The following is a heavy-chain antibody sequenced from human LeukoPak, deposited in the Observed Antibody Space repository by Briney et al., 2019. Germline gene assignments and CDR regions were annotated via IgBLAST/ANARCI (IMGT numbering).Heavy chain of an antibody. CDR3: AREDGRYCSSTSCYKAFDI. CDR1: GYSFTSYY. V-gene: IGHV1-46*01. CDR2: INPSGGST. Sequence: ASVKVSCKASGYSFTSYYMHWVRQAPGQGVEWMGLINPSGGSTSYAQKFQGRVTITRDTSTSTAYMELSSLRSEDTAVYYCAREDGRYCSSTSCYKAFDIWGQGTMVTVSS. D-gene: IGHD2-2*02. J-gene: IGHJ3*02.